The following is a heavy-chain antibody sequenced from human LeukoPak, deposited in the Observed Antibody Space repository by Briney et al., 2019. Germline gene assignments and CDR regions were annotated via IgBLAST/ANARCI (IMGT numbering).Heavy chain of an antibody. Sequence: SETLSLTCTVPGGSISSSSYYWGWIRQPPGKGLEWIGSIYYSGSTYYNPSLKSRVTISVDTSKNQFSLKLSSVTAADTAVYYCARHLRFLEWLYNWFDPWGQGTLVTVSS. CDR3: ARHLRFLEWLYNWFDP. V-gene: IGHV4-39*01. J-gene: IGHJ5*02. CDR2: IYYSGST. D-gene: IGHD3-3*01. CDR1: GGSISSSSYY.